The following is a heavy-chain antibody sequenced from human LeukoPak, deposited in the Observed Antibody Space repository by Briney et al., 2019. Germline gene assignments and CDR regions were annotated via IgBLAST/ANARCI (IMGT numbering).Heavy chain of an antibody. D-gene: IGHD3-3*01. CDR1: GGSFSGYY. Sequence: PSETLSLTCAVYGGSFSGYYWSWIRQPPGKGLEWIGYIYYSGSTNYNPSLKSRVTISVDTSKNQFSLKLSSVTAADTAVYYCARGLTIPDAFDIWGQGTMVTVSS. V-gene: IGHV4-59*01. CDR2: IYYSGST. CDR3: ARGLTIPDAFDI. J-gene: IGHJ3*02.